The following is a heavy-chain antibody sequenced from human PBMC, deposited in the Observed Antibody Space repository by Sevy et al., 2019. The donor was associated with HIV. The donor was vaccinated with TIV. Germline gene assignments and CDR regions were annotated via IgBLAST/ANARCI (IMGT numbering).Heavy chain of an antibody. D-gene: IGHD1-1*01. CDR1: GSTFSDDY. CDR3: ATSANLDTSWFDP. V-gene: IGHV1-2*02. CDR2: INSAGT. J-gene: IGHJ5*02. Sequence: ASVKVSCKTSGSTFSDDYIHWVRQAPGERLEWMGWINSAGTNYAETFQGSVTMTRDASITTAYMELNSLRSDDTATYYCATSANLDTSWFDPWGQGVVVTVSS.